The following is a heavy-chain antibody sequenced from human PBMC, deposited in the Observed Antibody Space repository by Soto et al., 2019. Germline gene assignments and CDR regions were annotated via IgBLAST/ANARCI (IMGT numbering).Heavy chain of an antibody. V-gene: IGHV4-61*01. CDR3: ARVRSSGDSLGY. Sequence: QVQLQESGPGLVKPSETLSLTCTVSGGSVSSGYYYWSWIRQPPGKGLEWIGYIYYSGSTNYNPSRKSRVTISVDTSKNQFSLRLSSVTAADTAVYYCARVRSSGDSLGYWGQGTLVTVSS. CDR2: IYYSGST. J-gene: IGHJ4*02. D-gene: IGHD3-22*01. CDR1: GGSVSSGYYY.